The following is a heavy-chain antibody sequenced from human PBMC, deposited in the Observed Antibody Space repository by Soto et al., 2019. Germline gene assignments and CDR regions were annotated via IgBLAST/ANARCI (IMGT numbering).Heavy chain of an antibody. CDR2: IYYSRST. V-gene: IGHV4-39*01. J-gene: IGHJ4*02. D-gene: IGHD6-19*01. Sequence: QLQMQESGPGLMKPSETLSLTCTVSGGSISSRSYYWGWIRQPPGKGLGWIGSIYYSRSTYYNPSLKRRVTISVDTSKNQFTLKLTSVTAADTAVYYCARHGGYPRDIAVAAYDYWGQGTLVTVSS. CDR1: GGSISSRSYY. CDR3: ARHGGYPRDIAVAAYDY.